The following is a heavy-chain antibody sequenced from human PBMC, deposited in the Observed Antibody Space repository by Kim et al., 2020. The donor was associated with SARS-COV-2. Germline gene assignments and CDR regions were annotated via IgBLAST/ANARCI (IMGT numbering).Heavy chain of an antibody. CDR3: AAPLTRGPQGVLIDY. Sequence: GGSLRLSCAASGFTFSSYSMNWVRQAPGKGLEWVSSISSSSSYIYYADSVKGRFTISRDNAKNSLYLQMNSLRAEDTAVYYCAAPLTRGPQGVLIDYWGQGTLVTVSS. D-gene: IGHD3-16*01. CDR2: ISSSSSYI. J-gene: IGHJ4*02. V-gene: IGHV3-21*01. CDR1: GFTFSSYS.